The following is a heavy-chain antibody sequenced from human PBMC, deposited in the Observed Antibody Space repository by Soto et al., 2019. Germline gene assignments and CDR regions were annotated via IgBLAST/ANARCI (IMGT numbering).Heavy chain of an antibody. V-gene: IGHV3-53*02. D-gene: IGHD6-25*01. J-gene: IGHJ4*02. CDR2: IYNGCGT. CDR3: ASTRGSAYDY. Sequence: EVQLVETGGGLIQPGGSLRLACTASGFTVSGNYMSWVRQAPGKGLEWVSVIYNGCGTYYADSVKGRFTISRDNSKNTRYLQMNSLRAEDTAVYYYASTRGSAYDYWGQGTLVTVSS. CDR1: GFTVSGNY.